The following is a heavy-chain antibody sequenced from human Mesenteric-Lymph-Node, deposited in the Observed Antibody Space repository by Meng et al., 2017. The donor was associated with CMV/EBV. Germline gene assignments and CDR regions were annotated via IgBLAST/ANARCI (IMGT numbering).Heavy chain of an antibody. Sequence: ASGFTFSSYYMHWVRQAPGKGLVWVSRIIGDGSATRYADSVKGRFTISRDNAKNTLYLQMNSLRAEDMAVYYCVRDADCSGTSCYMDWGRGTLVTVSS. D-gene: IGHD2-2*02. V-gene: IGHV3-74*01. CDR3: VRDADCSGTSCYMD. CDR1: GFTFSSYY. J-gene: IGHJ4*02. CDR2: IIGDGSAT.